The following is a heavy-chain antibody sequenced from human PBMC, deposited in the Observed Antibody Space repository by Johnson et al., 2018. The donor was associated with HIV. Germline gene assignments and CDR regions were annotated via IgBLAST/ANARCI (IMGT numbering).Heavy chain of an antibody. D-gene: IGHD3-3*01. Sequence: VQLVESGGGLVQPGGSLRLSCAASRFTFSNAWMSWVRQAPGKGLEWVGRIKSKTDGGTTDYAAPVKGRFTISRDDSKNTLYLQMNSLKSADTAVYYCTPDIGSGYLWGSYAFDIWGQGTMVTVSS. CDR2: IKSKTDGGTT. CDR3: TPDIGSGYLWGSYAFDI. V-gene: IGHV3-15*01. CDR1: RFTFSNAW. J-gene: IGHJ3*02.